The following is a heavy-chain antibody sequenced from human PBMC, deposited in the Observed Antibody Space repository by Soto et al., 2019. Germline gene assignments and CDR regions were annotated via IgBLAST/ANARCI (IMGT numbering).Heavy chain of an antibody. V-gene: IGHV3-9*01. J-gene: IGHJ1*01. CDR3: IRGRQGWVQL. D-gene: IGHD6-19*01. CDR2: ITWSGGTR. CDR1: GFTFDDYA. Sequence: EVQLVESGGGLVQPGRSLRLSCVASGFTFDDYAMHWVRPAPGKGLEWVSGITWSGGTRDYADSVKGRFTISRDNAKNSVYLQIDSLRVEDTALYYCIRGRQGWVQLWGRGTLVTVSS.